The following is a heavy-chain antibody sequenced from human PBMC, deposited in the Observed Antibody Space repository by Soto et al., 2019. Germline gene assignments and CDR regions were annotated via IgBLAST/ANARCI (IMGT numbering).Heavy chain of an antibody. Sequence: PGGSLRLSCAASGFTFDDYAMHWVRQAPGKGLEWVSGISWNSGSIGYADSVKGRFTISRDNAKNSLYLQMNSLGAEDTALYYCAKDIFRLLADTAMVFPYYYYYYMDVWGKGTTVTGSS. V-gene: IGHV3-9*01. CDR3: AKDIFRLLADTAMVFPYYYYYYMDV. CDR1: GFTFDDYA. CDR2: ISWNSGSI. D-gene: IGHD5-18*01. J-gene: IGHJ6*03.